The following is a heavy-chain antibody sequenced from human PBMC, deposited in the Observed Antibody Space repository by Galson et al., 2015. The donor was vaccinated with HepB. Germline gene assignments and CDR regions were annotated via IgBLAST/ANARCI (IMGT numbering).Heavy chain of an antibody. Sequence: SLRLSCAASGFTFSSYWMSWVRQAPGKGLEWVANIKQDGSEKYYVDSVKGRFTISRDNAKNSLYLQMNSLRAEDTAVYYCARALYSSWYYYNNLLGASFDYWGQGTLVTVSS. CDR2: IKQDGSEK. V-gene: IGHV3-7*03. CDR1: GFTFSSYW. CDR3: ARALYSSWYYYNNLLGASFDY. D-gene: IGHD6-13*01. J-gene: IGHJ4*02.